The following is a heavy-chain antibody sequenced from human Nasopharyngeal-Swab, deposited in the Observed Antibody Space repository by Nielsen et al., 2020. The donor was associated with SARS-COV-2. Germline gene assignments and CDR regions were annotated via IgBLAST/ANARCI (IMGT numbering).Heavy chain of an antibody. V-gene: IGHV6-1*01. Sequence: SQTPSLTRAISGDSVSSSSAAWNWIRQSPSRGLEWLGRTYYRSKWYNDYAVSVNSRITINPDTSKNQFSLHLNSVTPEDTAVYYCARARGAYGDYYYYYYSDVWGKGTTVTVSS. CDR2: TYYRSKWYN. CDR3: ARARGAYGDYYYYYYSDV. D-gene: IGHD4-17*01. J-gene: IGHJ6*03. CDR1: GDSVSSSSAA.